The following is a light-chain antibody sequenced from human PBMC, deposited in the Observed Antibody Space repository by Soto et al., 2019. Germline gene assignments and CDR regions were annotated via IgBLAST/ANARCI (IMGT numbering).Light chain of an antibody. J-gene: IGKJ2*01. CDR2: AAS. V-gene: IGKV1-12*02. CDR1: QGISSW. CDR3: HQANSFPYT. Sequence: DIQMTQSPSSVSASVGDRVTITCRASQGISSWIAWYEQKPGKAPKLLIYAASSLQSGVPSRFSGSGSGTDFTLTISSLQPEDFATYYCHQANSFPYTCGQGTKLQIK.